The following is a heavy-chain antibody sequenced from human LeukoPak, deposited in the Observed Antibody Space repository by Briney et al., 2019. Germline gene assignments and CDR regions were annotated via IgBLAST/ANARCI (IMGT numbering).Heavy chain of an antibody. J-gene: IGHJ5*02. CDR1: GGSTSSYY. CDR2: IYYSGST. Sequence: SETLSLTCTVSGGSTSSYYWSWIRQPPGKGLEWIGYIYYSGSTNYNPSLKSRVTISVDTSKNQFSLKLSSVTAADTAVYYCARDGGSSWPPWFDPWGQGTLVTVSS. CDR3: ARDGGSSWPPWFDP. V-gene: IGHV4-59*01. D-gene: IGHD6-13*01.